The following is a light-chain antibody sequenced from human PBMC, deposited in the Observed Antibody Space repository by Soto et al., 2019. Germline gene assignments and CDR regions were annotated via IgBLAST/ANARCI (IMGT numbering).Light chain of an antibody. V-gene: IGKV3-20*01. Sequence: EIVLTQSPGTLSLSPGDRATLSCRASRSVSGYLAWYQQKPGQAPRLLIYGTSRRVTGIPDKFSGSGSGTDFTLTISRLEPEDFAVYYCQQYGTSPLYTFGQGTKLDVK. CDR2: GTS. CDR1: RSVSGY. CDR3: QQYGTSPLYT. J-gene: IGKJ2*01.